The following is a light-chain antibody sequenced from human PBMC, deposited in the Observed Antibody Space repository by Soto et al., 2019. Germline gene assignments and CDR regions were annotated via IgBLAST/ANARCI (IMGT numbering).Light chain of an antibody. CDR1: ENVKTR. Sequence: EKVMTQSPATLSVSPGERATLSCRASENVKTRLAWYQQKSGQAPRLLIYDAFTRATGIPARFSGSASGTEFTLTISSLQSEDSAVYYCQQYDDGPLTLGGGTKVDIK. CDR2: DAF. CDR3: QQYDDGPLT. V-gene: IGKV3-15*01. J-gene: IGKJ4*01.